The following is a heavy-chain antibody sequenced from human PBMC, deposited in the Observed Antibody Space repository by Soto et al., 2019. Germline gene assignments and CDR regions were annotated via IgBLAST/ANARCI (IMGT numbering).Heavy chain of an antibody. CDR2: ILYDGSKK. CDR1: GFTFSSYG. CDR3: VKDGSSGWPYFDEMDV. J-gene: IGHJ6*02. Sequence: GGSLRLSCAASGFTFSSYGMHWVRQAPGKGLEWVAVILYDGSKKYYADSAKGRFTISRDNSKNALYLQMSSLRAEDTALYYCVKDGSSGWPYFDEMDVWGRGTTVTVSS. V-gene: IGHV3-30*18. D-gene: IGHD6-19*01.